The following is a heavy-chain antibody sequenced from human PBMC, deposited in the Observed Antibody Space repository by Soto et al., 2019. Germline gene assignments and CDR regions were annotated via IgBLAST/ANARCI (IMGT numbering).Heavy chain of an antibody. Sequence: QVQLQESGPGLVKPSGTLSLTCAVSGGPISSTNWWSWVRQPPGKGLEWIGEIYHSGSTNYNPSLKSRVTISVDRPKNQCSLKLNSVTAADTAVYYCARGYKWQRFYYFDYWCQGTMGTVSS. CDR3: ARGYKWQRFYYFDY. J-gene: IGHJ4*02. V-gene: IGHV4-4*02. CDR2: IYHSGST. CDR1: GGPISSTNW. D-gene: IGHD5-12*01.